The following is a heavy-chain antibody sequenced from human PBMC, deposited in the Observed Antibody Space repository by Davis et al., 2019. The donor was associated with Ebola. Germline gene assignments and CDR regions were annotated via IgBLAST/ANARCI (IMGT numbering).Heavy chain of an antibody. V-gene: IGHV3-23*01. J-gene: IGHJ4*02. Sequence: GGSLRLSCAASGFTFNNYAMSWVRQAPGKGLEWVSAISGSGGSTYYADSVKGRFTISRDNAKNSLYLQMNSLRVEDTAVYYCATDLKDHWGQGTLVTVSS. CDR2: ISGSGGST. CDR1: GFTFNNYA. CDR3: ATDLKDH.